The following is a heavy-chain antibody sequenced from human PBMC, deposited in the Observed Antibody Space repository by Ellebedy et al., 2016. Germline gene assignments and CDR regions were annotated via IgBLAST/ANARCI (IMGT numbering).Heavy chain of an antibody. CDR1: GFTFSSYA. J-gene: IGHJ6*02. D-gene: IGHD1-26*01. Sequence: GGSLRLXXAASGFTFSSYAMHWVRQAPGMGLEWVAVISYDGSNKYYADSVKGRFTISRDNSKNTLYLQMNSLRAEDTAVYYCAKDGKYGMDVWGQGTTVTVSS. CDR3: AKDGKYGMDV. V-gene: IGHV3-30-3*01. CDR2: ISYDGSNK.